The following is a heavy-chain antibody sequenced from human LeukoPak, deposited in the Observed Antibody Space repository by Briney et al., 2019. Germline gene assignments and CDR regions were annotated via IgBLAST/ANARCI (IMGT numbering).Heavy chain of an antibody. Sequence: GGSLKLSCAASGFTFSDSAIHWVRQASGKGLEWVGRIRGKGYSDPPAYAASVKGRFTISRDDSKSTAYLQMNSLNAEDTALYYCTVPQSGGNWFEPWGPGTLVTVSS. CDR3: TVPQSGGNWFEP. CDR2: IRGKGYSDPP. V-gene: IGHV3-73*01. D-gene: IGHD3-16*01. CDR1: GFTFSDSA. J-gene: IGHJ5*02.